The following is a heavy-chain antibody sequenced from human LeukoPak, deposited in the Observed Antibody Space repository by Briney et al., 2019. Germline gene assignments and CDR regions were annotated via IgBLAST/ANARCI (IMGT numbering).Heavy chain of an antibody. J-gene: IGHJ4*02. D-gene: IGHD6-13*01. CDR3: AKAAAAPGFDF. Sequence: GGPLRLSCAASGFTFSNYAMSWVRQAPGKGLEWVSGIRGGGDTTYCADSVKGRFTISRDDSKSTLYLQMNSLRVEDTALYYCAKAAAAPGFDFWGQGTLVTVSS. V-gene: IGHV3-23*01. CDR2: IRGGGDTT. CDR1: GFTFSNYA.